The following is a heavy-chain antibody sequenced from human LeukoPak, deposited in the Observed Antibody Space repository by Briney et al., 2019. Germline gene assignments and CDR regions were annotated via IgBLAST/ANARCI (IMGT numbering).Heavy chain of an antibody. CDR3: AKDHSTYDFWSGYSAGWFDP. J-gene: IGHJ5*02. V-gene: IGHV3-30*18. CDR1: GFTFSSYG. Sequence: GGSLRLSCAASGFTFSSYGMHWVRQAPGKGLEWVAVISYDGSNKYYTDSVKGRFTISRDNSKNTVYLQMNSLRAEDTAVYYCAKDHSTYDFWSGYSAGWFDPWGQGTLVTVSS. D-gene: IGHD3-3*01. CDR2: ISYDGSNK.